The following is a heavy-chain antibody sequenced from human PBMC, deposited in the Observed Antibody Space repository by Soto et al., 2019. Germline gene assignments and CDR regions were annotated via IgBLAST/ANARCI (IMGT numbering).Heavy chain of an antibody. CDR1: GSSISSSGYY. J-gene: IGHJ4*02. CDR3: ARIPSRHCVDY. CDR2: LYYNVGT. Sequence: PSETLPVTCTASGSSISSSGYYWGWIRQPPGRGLEWIGSLYYNVGTYYNPSLKSRVTISADTSASQFSLMVNSVTAADTAIYYFARIPSRHCVDYWGQGTLVTVSS. V-gene: IGHV4-39*01. D-gene: IGHD2-21*01.